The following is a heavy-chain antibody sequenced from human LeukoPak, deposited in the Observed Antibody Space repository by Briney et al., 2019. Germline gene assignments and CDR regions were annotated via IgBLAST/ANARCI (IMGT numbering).Heavy chain of an antibody. V-gene: IGHV3-74*01. CDR3: AKDPGDSAVAGTGY. CDR1: GFTFSSYW. D-gene: IGHD6-19*01. Sequence: PGGSLRLSCAASGFTFSSYWMHWVRQAPGKGLVWVSRINSDGSSTSYADSVKGRFTISRDNSKNTLYLQMNSLRAEDTAVYYCAKDPGDSAVAGTGYWGQGTLVTVSS. J-gene: IGHJ4*02. CDR2: INSDGSST.